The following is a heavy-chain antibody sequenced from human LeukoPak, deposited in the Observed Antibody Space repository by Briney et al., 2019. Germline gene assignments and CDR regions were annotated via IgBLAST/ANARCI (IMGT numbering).Heavy chain of an antibody. D-gene: IGHD3-16*02. CDR2: IYSGGST. J-gene: IGHJ3*02. CDR3: AGLRLGELSFRGAFDI. CDR1: GFTVSSNY. Sequence: GGSLRLSCAASGFTVSSNYMSWVRQAPGKGLEWVSVIYSGGSTYYADSVKGRFTISRDNSKNTLYLQMNSLRAEDTAVYYCAGLRLGELSFRGAFDIWGQGTMVTVSS. V-gene: IGHV3-66*01.